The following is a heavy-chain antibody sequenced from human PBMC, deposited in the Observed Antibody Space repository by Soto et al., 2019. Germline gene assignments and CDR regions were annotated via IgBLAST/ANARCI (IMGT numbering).Heavy chain of an antibody. CDR2: ISYSRST. Sequence: QLQLQESGPGLVKPSETLSLTCFVSGGSISSNNYYWGWIRQPPGKGLEWIGSISYSRSTYYNPTPKRRLTISVGTATAQYSLMQSSVTAADTAVYYRAHHMRPTNGGGGYFANWGQGPLVPVSS. CDR1: GGSISSNNYY. V-gene: IGHV4-39*01. CDR3: AHHMRPTNGGGGYFAN. J-gene: IGHJ4*02. D-gene: IGHD3-16*01.